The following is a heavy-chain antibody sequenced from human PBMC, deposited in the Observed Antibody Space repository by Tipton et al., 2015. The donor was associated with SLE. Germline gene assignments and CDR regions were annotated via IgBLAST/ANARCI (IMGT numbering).Heavy chain of an antibody. CDR2: LDRNDDYV. Sequence: SLRLSCAASGFRFDDYGMTWVRQAPGKGPEWVSGLDRNDDYVAYADSVKGRFTISRDNARNSLYLQMTSLRDEDTALYYCVRGFYYDVWTDYYNEKESKTYYFDQWGQGILVSVPS. J-gene: IGHJ4*02. CDR1: GFRFDDYG. V-gene: IGHV3-20*04. D-gene: IGHD3-9*01. CDR3: VRGFYYDVWTDYYNEKESKTYYFDQ.